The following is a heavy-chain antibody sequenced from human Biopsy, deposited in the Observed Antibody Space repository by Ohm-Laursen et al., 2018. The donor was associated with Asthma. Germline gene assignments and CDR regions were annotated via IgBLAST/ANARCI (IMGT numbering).Heavy chain of an antibody. J-gene: IGHJ4*02. CDR3: ARDRGGTYGRTFES. V-gene: IGHV4-59*01. CDR1: GGSINNFY. Sequence: SDTLSLTCTVSGGSINNFYWSWIRQHPVKGLEWIGHIYNSGTTNYNPSLKSRVTISVDTSKNQVSLNVRSVTAADTAVYYCARDRGGTYGRTFESWGQGTLVTVSS. D-gene: IGHD1-26*01. CDR2: IYNSGTT.